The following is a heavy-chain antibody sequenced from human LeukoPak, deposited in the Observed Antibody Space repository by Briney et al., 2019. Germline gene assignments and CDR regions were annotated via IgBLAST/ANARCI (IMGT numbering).Heavy chain of an antibody. CDR2: INHSGST. CDR3: AGISRTYYYGSGGYYFDY. V-gene: IGHV4-34*01. D-gene: IGHD3-10*01. J-gene: IGHJ4*02. Sequence: SETLSLTCAVYGGSFSGYYWSWIRQPPGKGLEWIGEINHSGSTNYNPSLKSRVTISVDTSKNQFSLKLSSVTAADTAVYYCAGISRTYYYGSGGYYFDYWGQGTLVTVSS. CDR1: GGSFSGYY.